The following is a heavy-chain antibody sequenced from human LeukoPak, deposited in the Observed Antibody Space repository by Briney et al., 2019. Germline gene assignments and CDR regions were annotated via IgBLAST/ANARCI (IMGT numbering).Heavy chain of an antibody. V-gene: IGHV4-59*03. CDR1: GGSISSYC. CDR2: VSYTGST. CDR3: AGRSGSYQRY. J-gene: IGHJ4*02. Sequence: SETLSLTCTVSGGSISSYCWSWIRQPPGKGLEWIGYVSYTGSTNYNPSLKSRVTISIDTSKNQFFLKMNSVTAADTAVYYCAGRSGSYQRYWGQGILVTVSS. D-gene: IGHD1-26*01.